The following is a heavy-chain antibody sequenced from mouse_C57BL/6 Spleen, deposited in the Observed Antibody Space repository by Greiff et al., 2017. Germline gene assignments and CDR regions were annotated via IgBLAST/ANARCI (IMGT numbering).Heavy chain of an antibody. CDR3: AREGDYGSSYGYAMDY. D-gene: IGHD1-1*01. CDR2: IYPSDSET. Sequence: VQLQQPGAELVRPGSSVKLSCKASGYTFTSYWMDWVKQRPGQGLEWIGNIYPSDSETHYNQKFKDKATLTVDKSSSTAYMQLSSLTSEDSAVYYCAREGDYGSSYGYAMDYWGQGTSVTVSS. V-gene: IGHV1-61*01. J-gene: IGHJ4*01. CDR1: GYTFTSYW.